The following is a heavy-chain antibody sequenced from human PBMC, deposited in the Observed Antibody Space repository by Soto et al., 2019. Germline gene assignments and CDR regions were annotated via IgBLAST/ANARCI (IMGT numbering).Heavy chain of an antibody. J-gene: IGHJ4*02. CDR3: ARQDYSTTWYLNY. V-gene: IGHV3-23*01. Sequence: EVQLLESGGGVVQPGGSLRLSCAASGFTFSAYAMSWVRQAPGKGLEWVSVISGSGGATYYADSVKGRFTISRDNSKNTLYLQMNSLGAEDTAVYYCARQDYSTTWYLNYWGQGTLFTVFS. CDR2: ISGSGGAT. D-gene: IGHD6-13*01. CDR1: GFTFSAYA.